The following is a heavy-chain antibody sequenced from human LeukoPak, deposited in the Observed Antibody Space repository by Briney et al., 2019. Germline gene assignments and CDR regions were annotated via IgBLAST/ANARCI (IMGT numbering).Heavy chain of an antibody. CDR3: AREGVVGATTYDY. CDR1: GGTFSSYA. J-gene: IGHJ4*02. Sequence: SVKVSCKASGGTFSSYAISWVRQAPEQGLEWMGGIIPIFGTANYAQKFQGRVTITTDESTSTAYMELSSLRSEDTAVYYCAREGVVGATTYDYWGQGTLVTVSS. D-gene: IGHD1-26*01. CDR2: IIPIFGTA. V-gene: IGHV1-69*05.